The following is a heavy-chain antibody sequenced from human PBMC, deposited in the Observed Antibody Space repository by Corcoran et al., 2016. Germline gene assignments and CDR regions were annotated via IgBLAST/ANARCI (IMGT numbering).Heavy chain of an antibody. Sequence: QVQLVESGGGVVQPGRSLRLSCAASGFTFSNYGMHWVRQAPGKGLEWVTVIAYDGKVQHYADSVKGRFTISRDNSKNMLYLQMNSLRTDDTAIYYWAKEMTARIAVADDYWGQGTLVTVSS. V-gene: IGHV3-30*18. CDR3: AKEMTARIAVADDY. J-gene: IGHJ4*02. CDR2: IAYDGKVQ. CDR1: GFTFSNYG. D-gene: IGHD6-19*01.